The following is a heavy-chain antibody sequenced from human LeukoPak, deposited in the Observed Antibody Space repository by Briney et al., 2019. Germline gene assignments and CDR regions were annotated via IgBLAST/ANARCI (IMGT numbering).Heavy chain of an antibody. CDR3: AKLPLKHDAFDI. J-gene: IGHJ3*02. CDR2: IRYDGSNK. CDR1: GFTFSSYG. Sequence: PGGSLRLSCAASGFTFSSYGMHWVRQAPGKGLEWVAFIRYDGSNKYYADSVKGRFTISRDNSKNTLYLQMNSLRAEDTAVYYCAKLPLKHDAFDIWGQGTMVTVSS. D-gene: IGHD1-14*01. V-gene: IGHV3-30*02.